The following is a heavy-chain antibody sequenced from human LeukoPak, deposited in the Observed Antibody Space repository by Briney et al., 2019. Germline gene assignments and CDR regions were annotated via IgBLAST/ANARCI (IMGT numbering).Heavy chain of an antibody. Sequence: GESLKISCKGSGYSFTSYWIGWVRQMPGKGLEWMGIIYPGDSDTRYSPSFQGQVTISADKSISTAYLQWSSLKASDTAMYYCARLEFWLPRPDIVVPKGDYYMDVWGKGTTVTVSS. V-gene: IGHV5-51*01. J-gene: IGHJ6*03. D-gene: IGHD2-15*01. CDR1: GYSFTSYW. CDR3: ARLEFWLPRPDIVVPKGDYYMDV. CDR2: IYPGDSDT.